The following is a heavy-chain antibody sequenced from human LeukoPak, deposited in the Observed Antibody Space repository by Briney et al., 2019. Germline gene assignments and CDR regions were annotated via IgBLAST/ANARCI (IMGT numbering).Heavy chain of an antibody. D-gene: IGHD3-10*01. J-gene: IGHJ4*02. V-gene: IGHV3-23*01. Sequence: PGGSLRLSCAASGFTFSNAWMSWVRQAPGKGLEWVSGISGFGGNTFYPDSVRGRFTISRDNSKNTLYLQMNSPRAEDSALYYCAKDQEGSGAYPHFHSWGQGTVVSVSS. CDR2: ISGFGGNT. CDR1: GFTFSNAW. CDR3: AKDQEGSGAYPHFHS.